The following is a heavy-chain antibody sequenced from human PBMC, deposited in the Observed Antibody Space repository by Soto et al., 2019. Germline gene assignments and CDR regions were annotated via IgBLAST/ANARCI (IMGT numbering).Heavy chain of an antibody. J-gene: IGHJ4*02. V-gene: IGHV4-59*01. Sequence: SETLSLTCTVSGGSISSYYWSWIRQPPGKGLEWIGYIYYSGSTNYNPSLKSRVTISVDTSKNQFSLKLGSVTAAETAVYYCASYSGYGEVFDDWGQGTLVTVTS. CDR3: ASYSGYGEVFDD. D-gene: IGHD5-12*01. CDR2: IYYSGST. CDR1: GGSISSYY.